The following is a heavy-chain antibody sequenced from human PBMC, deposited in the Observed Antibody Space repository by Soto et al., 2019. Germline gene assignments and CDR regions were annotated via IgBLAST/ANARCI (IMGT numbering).Heavy chain of an antibody. CDR1: GFIFGSYS. CDR2: ISSSSGTT. Sequence: VQLVESGGGLVQPGGSLRLSCAASGFIFGSYSMNWVRQAPGKGLQWVAYISSSSGTTYYGDSLKGRFTISRDNAKNSLYLQMSSLRAEDTAVYYCARDLYSSGWHEGFVDYWGQGTLVTVSS. D-gene: IGHD6-19*01. V-gene: IGHV3-48*01. CDR3: ARDLYSSGWHEGFVDY. J-gene: IGHJ4*02.